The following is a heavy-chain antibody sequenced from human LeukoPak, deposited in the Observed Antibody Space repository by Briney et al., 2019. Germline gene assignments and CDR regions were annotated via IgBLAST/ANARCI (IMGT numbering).Heavy chain of an antibody. CDR3: ARYIAAAGRYFDY. Sequence: PGGSLRLSCAASGFTFSSYGMHWVRQAPGKGLEWVAVISYDGSNKYYADSVKGRFTISRDNSKNTLYLQMNSLRAEDTAVYYCARYIAAAGRYFDYWGQGTLVTVSS. CDR2: ISYDGSNK. V-gene: IGHV3-30*03. J-gene: IGHJ4*02. CDR1: GFTFSSYG. D-gene: IGHD6-13*01.